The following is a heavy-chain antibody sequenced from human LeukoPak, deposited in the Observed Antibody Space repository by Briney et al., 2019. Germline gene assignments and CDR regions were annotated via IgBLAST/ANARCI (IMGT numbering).Heavy chain of an antibody. CDR2: IYYSGST. J-gene: IGHJ6*02. D-gene: IGHD6-13*01. V-gene: IGHV4-39*01. CDR3: ARQGESSSWYADYYYYYGMDV. CDR1: GGSISSSSYY. Sequence: SETLSLTCTVSGGSISSSSYYWGWLRQPPGKGLEWLGSIYYSGSTYYNPSLKSRVTISVDTSKNQFSLKLSSVTAADTAVYYCARQGESSSWYADYYYYYGMDVWGQGTTVTVSS.